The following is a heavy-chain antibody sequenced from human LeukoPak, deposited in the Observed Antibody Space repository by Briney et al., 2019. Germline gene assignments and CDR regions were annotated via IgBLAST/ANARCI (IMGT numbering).Heavy chain of an antibody. CDR3: AFERATVYY. CDR2: ISSSGRTK. CDR1: GFTFSAYE. J-gene: IGHJ4*02. Sequence: GGSLRLSCAVSGFTFSAYEMNWVRQSPGKGLECISYISSSGRTKYYADSVKGRFTISRDNANNSLYLQMNSLRAEDTAVYYCAFERATVYYWGQGTLVTVSS. V-gene: IGHV3-48*03. D-gene: IGHD1-26*01.